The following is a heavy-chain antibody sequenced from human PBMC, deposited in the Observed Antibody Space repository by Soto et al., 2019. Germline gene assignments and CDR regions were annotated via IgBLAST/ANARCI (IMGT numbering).Heavy chain of an antibody. CDR3: AREAPAGDSSAYYYYYYYGMDV. V-gene: IGHV3-30-3*01. CDR2: ISYDGSNK. D-gene: IGHD3-22*01. Sequence: PGGSLRLSCAASGFTFSSYAMHWVRQAPGKGLEWVAVISYDGSNKYYADSVKGRFTISGDNSKNTLYLQMNSLRAEDTAVYYCAREAPAGDSSAYYYYYYYGMDVWGQGTTVTVSS. CDR1: GFTFSSYA. J-gene: IGHJ6*02.